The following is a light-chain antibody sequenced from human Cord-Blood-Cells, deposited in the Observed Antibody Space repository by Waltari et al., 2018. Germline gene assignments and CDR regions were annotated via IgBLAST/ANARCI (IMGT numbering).Light chain of an antibody. CDR3: QVWDSSSDHWV. V-gene: IGLV3-21*04. CDR2: YDS. Sequence: SYVLTQPPSVSVAPGKTARITWGGNNIGSKSVHWYQQKPGQAPVLVIYYDSDRPSVIPERFAGSNSGNTATLTISRVEAGDEADYYCQVWDSSSDHWVFGGGTKLTVL. J-gene: IGLJ3*02. CDR1: NIGSKS.